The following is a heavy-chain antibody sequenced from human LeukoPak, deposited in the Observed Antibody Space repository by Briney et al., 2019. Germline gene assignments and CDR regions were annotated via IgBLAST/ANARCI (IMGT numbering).Heavy chain of an antibody. CDR1: GGSISNNY. Sequence: SETLSLTCTVSGGSISNNYWSWIRQPPGKGLEWIGYIYYSGSTNYNPSLKSRVTMSVDTSKNQFSLKLSSVTAADTAVYYCATRAYTSGWYYFDYWGQGTLVIVSS. J-gene: IGHJ4*02. CDR2: IYYSGST. CDR3: ATRAYTSGWYYFDY. V-gene: IGHV4-59*08. D-gene: IGHD6-19*01.